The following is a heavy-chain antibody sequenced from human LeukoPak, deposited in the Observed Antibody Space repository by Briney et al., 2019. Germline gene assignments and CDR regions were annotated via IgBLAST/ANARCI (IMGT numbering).Heavy chain of an antibody. CDR1: GFTFINYG. V-gene: IGHV3-30*02. D-gene: IGHD6-13*01. J-gene: IGHJ4*02. CDR2: IPYDGSNK. CDR3: ARAGPSSSWHQFDY. Sequence: GGSLRLSCAVSGFTFINYGMHWVRQAPGKGLEWVAFIPYDGSNKYYAESVKGRFTISRDTSKNTLYLQMNSLRAEDTAVYYCARAGPSSSWHQFDYWGQGTLVTVSS.